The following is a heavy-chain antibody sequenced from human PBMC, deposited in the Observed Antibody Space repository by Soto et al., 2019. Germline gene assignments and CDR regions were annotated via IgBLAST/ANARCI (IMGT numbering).Heavy chain of an antibody. J-gene: IGHJ6*02. CDR2: IFDGGSA. CDR1: SGTITYSA. Sequence: SETMALTGAVSSGTITYSALSLRWKASGKGLEWLGYIFDGGSANYTPSLKSRVSFSLDKSQNQLSLKLTSVTGAVTAIYYCVIFEWTPTLTGDYCYYAAGAWGHGTAV. CDR3: VIFEWTPTLTGDYCYYAAGA. D-gene: IGHD3-3*01. V-gene: IGHV4-59*12.